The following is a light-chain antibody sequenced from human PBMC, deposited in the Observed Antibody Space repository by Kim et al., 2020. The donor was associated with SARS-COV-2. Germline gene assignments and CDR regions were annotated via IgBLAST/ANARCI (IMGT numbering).Light chain of an antibody. CDR3: QQYGSSPLT. CDR1: SSSY. CDR2: GAS. J-gene: IGKJ4*01. V-gene: IGKV3-20*01. Sequence: SSSYLAWYQQKLGQAPRLLIYGASSRANGIPDRFSGSGSGTDFTLTISRLEPEDFAVYYCQQYGSSPLTFGGGTKVDIK.